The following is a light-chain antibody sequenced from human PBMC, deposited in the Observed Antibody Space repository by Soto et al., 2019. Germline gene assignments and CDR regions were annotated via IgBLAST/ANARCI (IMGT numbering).Light chain of an antibody. J-gene: IGKJ1*01. CDR1: QSISNY. CDR3: QQTYSAPRT. CDR2: AES. V-gene: IGKV1-39*01. Sequence: DIQMTQSPSSLSASVGDRVTITCRTSQSISNYLNWYQQKPGKAPKLLIYAESTLQGAVPSRFSGSGSGTDFTLTINSLQPEDSATYYCQQTYSAPRTFGQGSKVDIK.